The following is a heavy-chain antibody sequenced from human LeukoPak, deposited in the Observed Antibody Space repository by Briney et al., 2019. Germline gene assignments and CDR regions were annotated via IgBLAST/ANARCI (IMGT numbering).Heavy chain of an antibody. V-gene: IGHV3-23*01. D-gene: IGHD6-6*01. CDR2: ISGSGGST. Sequence: GGSLRLSCAASGFTFSSYAMSGVRQAPGKGLEWVSAISGSGGSTYYADSVEGRFPISRDNLKNTLYLQMNSVRAEDTAVYYCARVEYSSSPPFDYWGQGTLVTVSS. CDR1: GFTFSSYA. CDR3: ARVEYSSSPPFDY. J-gene: IGHJ4*02.